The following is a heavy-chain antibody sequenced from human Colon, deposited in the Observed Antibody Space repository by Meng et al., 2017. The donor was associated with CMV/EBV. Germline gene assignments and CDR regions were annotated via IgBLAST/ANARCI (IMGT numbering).Heavy chain of an antibody. CDR2: IDGSGDKT. D-gene: IGHD3-9*01. CDR3: AKGLFDTYWYFDL. J-gene: IGHJ2*01. CDR1: GFSFNNYF. V-gene: IGHV3-23*01. Sequence: AASGFSFNNYFMNWVHQAPGKGLDWVSSIDGSGDKTYYAPSVKGRFTVSRDNSENTIYLQINGLRAEDTARYYCAKGLFDTYWYFDLWGRGTLVTVSS.